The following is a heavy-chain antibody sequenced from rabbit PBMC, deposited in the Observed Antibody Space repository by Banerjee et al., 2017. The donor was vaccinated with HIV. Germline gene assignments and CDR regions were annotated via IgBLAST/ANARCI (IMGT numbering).Heavy chain of an antibody. CDR2: INTNSGNT. V-gene: IGHV1S43*01. J-gene: IGHJ4*01. Sequence: QEQLEESGGDLVKPEGSLTLTCTASGFSFSNKYVMCWVRQAPGKGLEWIACINTNSGNTVYASWVNGRFTISRSTSLNTVDLKMTSLTAADTATYFCARDGYAGHGYPNLWGPGTLVTVS. CDR3: ARDGYAGHGYPNL. D-gene: IGHD6-1*01. CDR1: GFSFSNKYV.